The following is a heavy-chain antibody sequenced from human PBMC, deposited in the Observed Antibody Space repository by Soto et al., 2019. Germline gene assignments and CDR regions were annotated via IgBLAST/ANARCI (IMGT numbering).Heavy chain of an antibody. Sequence: AAGSLRLSCAASGFTFDDYAMHWVRQAPGKGLEWVSLISWDGGSTYYADSVKGRFTISRDNSKNSLYLQMNSLRAEDTALYYCAKQASLVIIEYYFDYWGQGTLVTVSS. V-gene: IGHV3-43D*03. CDR3: AKQASLVIIEYYFDY. J-gene: IGHJ4*02. CDR1: GFTFDDYA. D-gene: IGHD3-9*01. CDR2: ISWDGGST.